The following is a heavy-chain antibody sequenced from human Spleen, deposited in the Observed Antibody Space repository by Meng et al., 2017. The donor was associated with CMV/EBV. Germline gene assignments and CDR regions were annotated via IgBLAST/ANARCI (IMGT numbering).Heavy chain of an antibody. V-gene: IGHV4-39*07. CDR1: GGSISSSSYY. Sequence: GSLRLSCTVSGGSISSSSYYWGWIRQPPGKGLEWIGSIYDSGSAYYNPSLKSRVIMSVDTSKNRFSLKLGSVTAADTAVYYCARDGNCSGGAGYDLWGQGTLVTVSS. J-gene: IGHJ4*02. CDR3: ARDGNCSGGAGYDL. D-gene: IGHD2-15*01. CDR2: IYDSGSA.